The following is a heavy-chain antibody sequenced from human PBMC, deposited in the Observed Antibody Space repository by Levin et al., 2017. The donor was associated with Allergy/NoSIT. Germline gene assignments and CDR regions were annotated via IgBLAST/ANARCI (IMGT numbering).Heavy chain of an antibody. CDR3: ARDPGYYDSSGYIDAFDI. CDR1: GFIFSSYS. V-gene: IGHV3-48*01. D-gene: IGHD3-22*01. J-gene: IGHJ3*02. CDR2: ISSSSSTI. Sequence: PGGSLRLSCAASGFIFSSYSINWVRQAPGKGLEWVSYISSSSSTIYYADSVKGRFTISRDNAKNSLYLQMNSLRAEDTAVYYCARDPGYYDSSGYIDAFDIWGQGTLVTVSS.